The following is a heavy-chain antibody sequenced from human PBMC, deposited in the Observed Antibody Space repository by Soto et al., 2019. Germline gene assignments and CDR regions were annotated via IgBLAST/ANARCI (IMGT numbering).Heavy chain of an antibody. CDR3: AKAPNAVVVADTPAFDY. CDR1: GFTFSSYG. D-gene: IGHD2-15*01. Sequence: GGSLRLSCAASGFTFSSYGMHWVRQAPGKGLEWVAVISYDGSNKYYADSVKGRFTISRDNSKNTLYLQMNSLRAEDTAVYYCAKAPNAVVVADTPAFDYWGQGTLVTVSS. V-gene: IGHV3-30*18. J-gene: IGHJ4*02. CDR2: ISYDGSNK.